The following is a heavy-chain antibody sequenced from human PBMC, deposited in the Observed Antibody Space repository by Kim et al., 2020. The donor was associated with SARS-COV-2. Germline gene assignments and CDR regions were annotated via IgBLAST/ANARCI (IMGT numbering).Heavy chain of an antibody. V-gene: IGHV1-8*01. D-gene: IGHD2-2*01. CDR2: MNPNSGNT. Sequence: ASVKVSCKASGYTFTSYDINCVRQATGQGLEWMGWMNPNSGNTGYAQKFQGRVTMTRNTSISTAYMELSSLRSEDTAVYYCARGVVPAAMIYYYYMDVWGKGTTVTVSS. CDR1: GYTFTSYD. CDR3: ARGVVPAAMIYYYYMDV. J-gene: IGHJ6*03.